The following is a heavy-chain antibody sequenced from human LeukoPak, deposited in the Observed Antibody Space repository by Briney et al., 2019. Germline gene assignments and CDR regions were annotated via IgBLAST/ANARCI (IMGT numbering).Heavy chain of an antibody. D-gene: IGHD3-10*01. V-gene: IGHV3-23*01. CDR1: GFTFKTYA. CDR2: ISPSGDNT. CDR3: ARGHGSGSSGPDY. J-gene: IGHJ4*02. Sequence: GGSLRLSCAASGFTFKTYAMSWVRQAPGKGPEWVSAISPSGDNTYYADSVKGRFTISRHNSKNTLYLQMNSLRAEDTAVYYCARGHGSGSSGPDYWGQGTLVTVSS.